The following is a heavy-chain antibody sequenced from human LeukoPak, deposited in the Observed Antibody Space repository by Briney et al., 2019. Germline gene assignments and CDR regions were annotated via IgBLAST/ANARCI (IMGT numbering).Heavy chain of an antibody. D-gene: IGHD6-19*01. CDR1: GFTFSNAW. Sequence: GGSLRLSCAASGFTFSNAWMSWVRQAPGKGLEWVGRIKSKTDGGTTDYAAPVKGRFTISRDDSKNTLYLQMNSLKTEDTAVYYCTTDLSSIAVAGTVGDYYCGMDVWGQGTTVTVSS. CDR2: IKSKTDGGTT. J-gene: IGHJ6*02. V-gene: IGHV3-15*01. CDR3: TTDLSSIAVAGTVGDYYCGMDV.